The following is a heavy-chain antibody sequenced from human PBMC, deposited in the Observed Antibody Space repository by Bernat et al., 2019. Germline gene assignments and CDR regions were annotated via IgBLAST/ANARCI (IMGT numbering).Heavy chain of an antibody. CDR3: ARERADYYDSSGHDAFDI. Sequence: QVQLVQSGAEVKKPGASVKVSCKASGYTFTGYYMHWVRQAPGQGLEWMGWINPNSGGTNYAQKFQGWVTMTRETFISTAYMELSRLRSDDTAVYYCARERADYYDSSGHDAFDIWGQGTMVTVSS. CDR2: INPNSGGT. CDR1: GYTFTGYY. V-gene: IGHV1-2*04. D-gene: IGHD3-22*01. J-gene: IGHJ3*02.